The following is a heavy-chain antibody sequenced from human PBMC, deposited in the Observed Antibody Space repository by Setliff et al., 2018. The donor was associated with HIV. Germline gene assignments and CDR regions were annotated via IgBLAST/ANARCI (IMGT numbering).Heavy chain of an antibody. J-gene: IGHJ6*03. CDR3: ARVRYNWNDYYYYMDV. CDR1: GGSISSYY. CDR2: IYTSGST. D-gene: IGHD1-1*01. V-gene: IGHV4-4*08. Sequence: SETLSLTCTVSGGSISSYYWSWIRQPPGKGLEWIGYIYTSGSTNYNPSLKSRVTISVDTSKNQFSLKLSSVTAADTAVYYCARVRYNWNDYYYYMDVWGKGTTVTVS.